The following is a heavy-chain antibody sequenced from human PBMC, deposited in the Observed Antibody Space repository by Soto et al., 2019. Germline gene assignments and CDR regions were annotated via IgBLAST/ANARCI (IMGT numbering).Heavy chain of an antibody. CDR3: ARAETAPYGLGAFDI. Sequence: QVQLVQSGAEVKKPGASVKVSCKASGYTFTSYGISWVRQAPGQGLEWMGWISAYNGNTNYAQKLQGRVTMTTDTSTSTAYVELRSLRSDDTAVYYCARAETAPYGLGAFDIWGQGTMVTVSS. D-gene: IGHD3-10*01. CDR2: ISAYNGNT. CDR1: GYTFTSYG. V-gene: IGHV1-18*04. J-gene: IGHJ3*02.